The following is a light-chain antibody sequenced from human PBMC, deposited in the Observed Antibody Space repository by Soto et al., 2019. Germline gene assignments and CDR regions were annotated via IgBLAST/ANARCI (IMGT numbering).Light chain of an antibody. J-gene: IGKJ5*01. V-gene: IGKV1-27*01. Sequence: DIQMTQSPSSLSASVGDRVTITCRASQGISNFLAWYQQKPGKVPKLLISAASTLQSGVPSRFSGSGSGTDFTLTITSLQPEDVATYHCPKYSSVLTFGQGTRLEI. CDR3: PKYSSVLT. CDR2: AAS. CDR1: QGISNF.